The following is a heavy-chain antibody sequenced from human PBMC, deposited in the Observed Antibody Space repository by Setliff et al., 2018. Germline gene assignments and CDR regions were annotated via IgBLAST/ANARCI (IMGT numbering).Heavy chain of an antibody. CDR2: INRRGST. V-gene: IGHV4-61*09. J-gene: IGHJ6*03. CDR3: ARASSGWYSAYYYYMDV. CDR1: GGSVNSGYDN. Sequence: SETLSLTCTVSGGSVNSGYDNWNWLRQPAGKGLEWIGHINRRGSTNFTPSLKSRVTISLDTSKNQFSLNLTSVTAADTAVYYCARASSGWYSAYYYYMDVWGKGTTVTVS. D-gene: IGHD6-19*01.